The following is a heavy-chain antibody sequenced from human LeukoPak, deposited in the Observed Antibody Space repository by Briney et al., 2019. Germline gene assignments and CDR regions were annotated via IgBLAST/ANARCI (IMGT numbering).Heavy chain of an antibody. J-gene: IGHJ4*02. V-gene: IGHV3-23*01. D-gene: IGHD3-16*01. CDR3: AKGKGVDY. CDR2: ISGSGGST. CDR1: GFTFTTYG. Sequence: GGTLRLSCAATGFTFTTYGMSWVRQAPGKGLEWVSAISGSGGSTYYADSVKGRFTISRGNSKNTLYLQMNSLRAEDTAVYYCAKGKGVDYWGQGTLVTVSS.